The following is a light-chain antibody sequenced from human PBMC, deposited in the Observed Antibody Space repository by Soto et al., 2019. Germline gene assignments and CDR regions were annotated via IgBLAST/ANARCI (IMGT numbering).Light chain of an antibody. V-gene: IGKV1-5*03. CDR3: QHYNSYSEA. CDR1: RTINSW. J-gene: IGKJ1*01. Sequence: DIQMTQSPSTLSGSVGDRVTITCRASRTINSWLAWYQQKPGKAPKLLIYRASTIASGIPARFSGSGSETEFTLTISSLQPDYFATYYCQHYNSYSEAFGQGTKVDIK. CDR2: RAS.